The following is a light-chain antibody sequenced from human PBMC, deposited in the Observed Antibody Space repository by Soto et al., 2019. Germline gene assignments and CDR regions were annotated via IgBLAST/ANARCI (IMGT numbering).Light chain of an antibody. CDR1: QSVSSSY. CDR3: QQYGSSPLIT. CDR2: GAS. V-gene: IGKV3-20*01. Sequence: EIVLTQSPGTLSLSPGERATLSCRASQSVSSSYLAWYQQKPGQAPRLRIYGASSRATGIPDRFSGSGSGTDFTLNITRLEPEDFAVYYCQQYGSSPLITFGQGTRLEIK. J-gene: IGKJ5*01.